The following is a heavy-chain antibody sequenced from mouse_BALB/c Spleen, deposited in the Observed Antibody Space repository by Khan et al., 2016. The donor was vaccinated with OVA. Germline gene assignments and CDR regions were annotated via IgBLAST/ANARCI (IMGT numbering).Heavy chain of an antibody. CDR3: SRSGYGFGAY. V-gene: IGHV1-54*03. CDR1: GYAFTNYF. Sequence: QIQLVQSGAELVRPGTSVKVSCKASGYAFTNYFIEWVKQRPGQGLEWIGVINPGSGGTNYNEKFKDKATLTEDKSSSTAYMQLSSLTSDDSAVYFCSRSGYGFGAYWGPGTLVTVSA. J-gene: IGHJ3*01. D-gene: IGHD3-2*02. CDR2: INPGSGGT.